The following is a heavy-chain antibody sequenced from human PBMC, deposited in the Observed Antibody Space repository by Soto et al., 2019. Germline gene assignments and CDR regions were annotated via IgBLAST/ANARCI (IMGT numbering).Heavy chain of an antibody. CDR1: GGSISSSSYY. CDR3: ASPYHDYGDYFDY. J-gene: IGHJ4*02. Sequence: PSETLSLTCTVSGGSISSSSYYWGWIRQPPGKGLEWIGSIYYSGSSYYNPSLKSRVTISVDTSKNQFSLKLSSVTAADTAVDYCASPYHDYGDYFDYWGQGTLVTVSS. D-gene: IGHD4-17*01. CDR2: IYYSGSS. V-gene: IGHV4-39*01.